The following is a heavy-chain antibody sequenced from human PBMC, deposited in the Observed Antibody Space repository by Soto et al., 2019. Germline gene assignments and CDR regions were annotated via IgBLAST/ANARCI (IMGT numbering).Heavy chain of an antibody. J-gene: IGHJ4*02. D-gene: IGHD6-19*01. CDR3: AGTSSGWYMGGFY. Sequence: QVQLVQSGAEVKKPGASVKVSCKASGYTFTSYAMHWVRQAPGQRLEWMGWINAGNGNSKYSQKFQGRVTITRDTSASTAYMELSSLRSEDTAVYYCAGTSSGWYMGGFYWGQGTLVTVSS. CDR1: GYTFTSYA. V-gene: IGHV1-3*01. CDR2: INAGNGNS.